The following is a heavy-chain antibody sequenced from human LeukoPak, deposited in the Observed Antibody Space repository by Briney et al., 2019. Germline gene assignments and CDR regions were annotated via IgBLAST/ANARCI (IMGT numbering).Heavy chain of an antibody. CDR3: ARGRGAALYYYYMDV. CDR1: GGSFSGYY. Sequence: SETLSLTCAVYGGSFSGYYWSWIRQPPGKGLEWIGEINHSGSTNYNPSLKSRVTISVDTSKNKFSLKLSSVTAADTAVYYCARGRGAALYYYYMDVWGKGTTVTVSS. D-gene: IGHD3-10*01. J-gene: IGHJ6*03. CDR2: INHSGST. V-gene: IGHV4-34*01.